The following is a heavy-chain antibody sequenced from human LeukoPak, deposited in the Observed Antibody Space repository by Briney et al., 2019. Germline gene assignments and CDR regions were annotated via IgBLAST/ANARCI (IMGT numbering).Heavy chain of an antibody. V-gene: IGHV4-39*01. CDR1: GGSISSHYYY. J-gene: IGHJ4*02. D-gene: IGHD6-19*01. CDR2: IYYSGCT. Sequence: SETLSLTCTVSGGSISSHYYYWGWLRQPPGKGLEWIGSIYYSGCTSYYPSLMCRVPISLDTSKNQFSLRLSSVTAADTAVYYCARQGRNSSGGQRCVDYWGQGTLVTVSS. CDR3: ARQGRNSSGGQRCVDY.